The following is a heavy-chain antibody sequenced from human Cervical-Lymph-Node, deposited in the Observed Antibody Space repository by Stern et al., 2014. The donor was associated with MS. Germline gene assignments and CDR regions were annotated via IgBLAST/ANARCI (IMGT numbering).Heavy chain of an antibody. D-gene: IGHD6-13*01. CDR3: ASGTRSSWYFDF. CDR2: IIPIFETA. Sequence: VQLVESGAEVKKPGSSMKVSCKASGGTFSSDAIGWVRQAPGQGLEWMGGIIPIFETANYAQKFQGRVTITADQSTKTAYLELSSLTSGDTAMYFCASGTRSSWYFDFWVQGTLVTVST. CDR1: GGTFSSDA. J-gene: IGHJ4*02. V-gene: IGHV1-69*01.